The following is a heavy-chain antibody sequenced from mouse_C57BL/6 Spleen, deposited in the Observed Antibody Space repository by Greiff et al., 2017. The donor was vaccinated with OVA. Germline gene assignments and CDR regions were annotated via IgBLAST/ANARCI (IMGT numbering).Heavy chain of an antibody. D-gene: IGHD2-4*01. Sequence: LVESGAVLVKPGASVKLSCKASGYTFTSYWMHWVKQRPGQGLEWIGMIHPNSGSTNYNEKFKSKATLTVDKSSSTAYMQLSSLTSEDSAVYYCARGDYDYDYWYFDVWGTGTTVTVSS. CDR2: IHPNSGST. J-gene: IGHJ1*03. CDR1: GYTFTSYW. V-gene: IGHV1-64*01. CDR3: ARGDYDYDYWYFDV.